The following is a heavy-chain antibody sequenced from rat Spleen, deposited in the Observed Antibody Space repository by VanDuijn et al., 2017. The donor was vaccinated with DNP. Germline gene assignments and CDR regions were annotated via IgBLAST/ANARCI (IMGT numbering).Heavy chain of an antibody. CDR2: INKDSSTI. J-gene: IGHJ2*01. V-gene: IGHV4-2*01. D-gene: IGHD1-11*01. Sequence: EVKLVESGGGLVQPGSSLKLSCAASGFNFNDYWMGWVRQAPGKGLEWIGQINKDSSTISYSPSLKDKLTISRDSAQNTLYLQLSKLGSEDTAIYYCASGPKYGGYADYFDYWGQRFTVTVPS. CDR1: GFNFNDYW. CDR3: ASGPKYGGYADYFDY.